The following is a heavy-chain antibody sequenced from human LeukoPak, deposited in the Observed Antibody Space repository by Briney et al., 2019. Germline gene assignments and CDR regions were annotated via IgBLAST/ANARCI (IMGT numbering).Heavy chain of an antibody. J-gene: IGHJ4*02. V-gene: IGHV5-51*01. Sequence: GESLKISCKASGYSFTTYWIGWVRQMPGKGLEWMGIIYAGDSDTRYSPSFQGQVTISADKSITAAYLQWSSLKASDTAMYYCARRFRRGSNWAFDYWGQGTLATVSS. CDR3: ARRFRRGSNWAFDY. CDR2: IYAGDSDT. CDR1: GYSFTTYW. D-gene: IGHD7-27*01.